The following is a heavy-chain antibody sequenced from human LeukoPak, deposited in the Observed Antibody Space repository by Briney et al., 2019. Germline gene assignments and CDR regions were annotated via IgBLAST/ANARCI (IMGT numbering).Heavy chain of an antibody. CDR1: GYTFTGYY. J-gene: IGHJ4*02. Sequence: GASVKVSCKASGYTFTGYYMHWVRQAPGQGLEWMGWINPNSGGTNYAQKFQGRVTMTRDTSISTAYMELSRLRSDDTAVCYCAITYYYDSSGYFPLDYWGQGTLVTVSS. CDR2: INPNSGGT. V-gene: IGHV1-2*02. CDR3: AITYYYDSSGYFPLDY. D-gene: IGHD3-22*01.